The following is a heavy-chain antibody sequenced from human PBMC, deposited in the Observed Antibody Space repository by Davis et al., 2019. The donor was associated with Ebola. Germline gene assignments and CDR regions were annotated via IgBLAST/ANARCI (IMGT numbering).Heavy chain of an antibody. CDR3: ARDNYWKLDY. Sequence: PGGSLRLSCAASGFTFSSYWMNWVRQAPGKGLEWLANMLHDGSEKYSAGPVKGRFTISRDNARNSFYLQMNSLRVEDTAVYYCARDNYWKLDYWGQGILVTVSS. J-gene: IGHJ4*02. CDR1: GFTFSSYW. D-gene: IGHD4-11*01. CDR2: MLHDGSEK. V-gene: IGHV3-7*01.